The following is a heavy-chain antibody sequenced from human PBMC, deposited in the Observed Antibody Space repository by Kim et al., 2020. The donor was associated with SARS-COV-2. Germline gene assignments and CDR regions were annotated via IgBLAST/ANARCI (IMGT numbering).Heavy chain of an antibody. CDR3: ARAKKGSHGY. D-gene: IGHD4-17*01. J-gene: IGHJ4*02. Sequence: STYYNPSLRSRVTISVDTSKNQFSLKLSSVTAADTAVYYCARAKKGSHGYWGQGTLVTVSS. V-gene: IGHV4-30-2*05. CDR2: ST.